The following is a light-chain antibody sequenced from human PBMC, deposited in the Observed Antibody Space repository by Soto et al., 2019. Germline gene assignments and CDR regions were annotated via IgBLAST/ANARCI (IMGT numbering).Light chain of an antibody. Sequence: LTQPASVSGSPGQSITISCTGTGNDVGGYKYVSWYQHHPGKAPKLIIYEGTERPSGVSHRFSGSKSANTASLTISGLQAEDEADYYCSSYTTRSTQVFGTGTKGTVL. CDR3: SSYTTRSTQV. V-gene: IGLV2-14*01. CDR2: EGT. J-gene: IGLJ1*01. CDR1: GNDVGGYKY.